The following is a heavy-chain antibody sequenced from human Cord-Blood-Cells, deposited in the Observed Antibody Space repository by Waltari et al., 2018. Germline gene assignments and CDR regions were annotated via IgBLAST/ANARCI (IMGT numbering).Heavy chain of an antibody. V-gene: IGHV1-69*01. Sequence: QVQLVQSGAEVKKPGSSVKVSCKASGGTFSPHAISWVPQAPGQGLEWMGGIIPILGTANYAQKFQGRVTITADESTSTAYMELSSLRSEDTAVYYCARGTPPTHDFDYWGQGTLVTVSS. J-gene: IGHJ4*02. CDR3: ARGTPPTHDFDY. D-gene: IGHD2-15*01. CDR2: IIPILGTA. CDR1: GGTFSPHA.